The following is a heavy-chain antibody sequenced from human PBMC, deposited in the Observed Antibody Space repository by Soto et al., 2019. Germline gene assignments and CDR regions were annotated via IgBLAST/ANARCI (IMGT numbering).Heavy chain of an antibody. CDR2: ISAYNGNT. J-gene: IGHJ6*02. D-gene: IGHD3-3*01. V-gene: IGHV1-18*04. CDR1: GYTFTSYG. CDR3: ARASLRFLEGFKYGMDV. Sequence: VASVKVSCKASGYTFTSYGISWVRQAPGQGLEWMGWISAYNGNTNYAQKLQGRVTMTTDTSTSTVYMELRSLRSDDTTVYYCARASLRFLEGFKYGMDVWGQGTTVTVSS.